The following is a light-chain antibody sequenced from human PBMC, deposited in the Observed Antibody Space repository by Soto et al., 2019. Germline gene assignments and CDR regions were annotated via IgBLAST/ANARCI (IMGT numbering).Light chain of an antibody. J-gene: IGKJ1*01. CDR3: QQYNNWRQT. CDR1: QRVSSN. CDR2: GAS. Sequence: IVMTQSPATLSLSPGESATLSCRASQRVSSNVAWYQQKPGQAPRLLLYGASARSTGVPPRFSGSGSGTQFTLTISSLQSEDVAVYYCQQYNNWRQTFGQGTKVEIK. V-gene: IGKV3-15*01.